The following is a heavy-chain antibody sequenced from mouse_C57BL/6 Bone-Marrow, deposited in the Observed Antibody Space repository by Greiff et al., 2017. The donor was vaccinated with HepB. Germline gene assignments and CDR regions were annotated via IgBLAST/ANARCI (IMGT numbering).Heavy chain of an antibody. Sequence: DVQLQESGPGLVKPSQSLSLTCSVTGYSITSGYYWNWIRQFPGNKLEWMGYISYDGSNNYNPSLKNRISITRDTSKNQFFLKLNSVTTEDTATYYCAREGWLPVAYWGQGTLVTVSA. CDR3: AREGWLPVAY. CDR1: GYSITSGYY. J-gene: IGHJ3*01. V-gene: IGHV3-6*01. D-gene: IGHD2-3*01. CDR2: ISYDGSN.